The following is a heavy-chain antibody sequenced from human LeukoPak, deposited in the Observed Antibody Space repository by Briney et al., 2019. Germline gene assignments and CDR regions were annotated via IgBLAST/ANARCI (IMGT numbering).Heavy chain of an antibody. CDR1: GGSISSSNW. CDR2: IYHSGST. J-gene: IGHJ6*02. Sequence: PSETLSLTCAVSGGSISSSNWWSWVRQPPGKGLEWIGEIYHSGSTNYNPSLKSRVTISVDKSKNQFSLKLSSVTAADTAVYYCARGGSNWGAIYYYYGMDVWGQGTTVTVSS. CDR3: ARGGSNWGAIYYYYGMDV. V-gene: IGHV4-4*02. D-gene: IGHD3-10*01.